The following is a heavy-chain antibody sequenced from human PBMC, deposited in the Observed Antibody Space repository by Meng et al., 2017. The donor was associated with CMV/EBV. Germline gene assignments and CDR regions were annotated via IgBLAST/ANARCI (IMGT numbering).Heavy chain of an antibody. Sequence: AASGFLFINFCMPSVRQAPGKGLECVALISSDGSDQNYEESVRGRFTISRDNSKNTLDLEMNSLRPEDTAVYYCAKPGPTTDYLDLWGQGTLVTVSS. D-gene: IGHD1-1*01. CDR2: ISSDGSDQ. CDR3: AKPGPTTDYLDL. V-gene: IGHV3-30*18. J-gene: IGHJ4*02. CDR1: GFLFINFC.